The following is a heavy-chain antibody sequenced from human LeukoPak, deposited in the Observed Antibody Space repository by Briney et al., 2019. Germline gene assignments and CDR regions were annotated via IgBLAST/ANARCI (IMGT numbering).Heavy chain of an antibody. CDR2: INHSGSA. CDR1: GGSISSYY. D-gene: IGHD5-12*01. Sequence: ETLSLXCTVSGGSISSYYWTWIRQPPGKGLEWIGEINHSGSANYNPSLKSRVTISVDASKSQFSLRLRSVTAADTAVYYCGXXXYXXXWXXRRGLDNWFDPWGQGTLVTVSS. V-gene: IGHV4-34*01. J-gene: IGHJ5*02. CDR3: GXXXYXXXWXXRRGLDNWFDP.